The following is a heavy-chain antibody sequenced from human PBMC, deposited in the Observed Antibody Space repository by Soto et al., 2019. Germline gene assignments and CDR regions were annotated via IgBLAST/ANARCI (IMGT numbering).Heavy chain of an antibody. D-gene: IGHD3-10*01. CDR3: ARGDMVREHWNAFDI. J-gene: IGHJ3*02. CDR1: GGSISSYY. Sequence: PSETLSLTCTVSGGSISSYYWSWIRQPPGKGLEWIGYIYYTGSTNYNPSLKSRVTISVDTSKNQFSLKLSSVTAADTAVYYCARGDMVREHWNAFDIWGQGKTVTFS. CDR2: IYYTGST. V-gene: IGHV4-59*08.